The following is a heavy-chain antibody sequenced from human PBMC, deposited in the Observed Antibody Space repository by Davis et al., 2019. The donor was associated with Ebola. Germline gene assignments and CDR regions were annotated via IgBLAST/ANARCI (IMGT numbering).Heavy chain of an antibody. Sequence: PGGSLRLSCAASGFTFDDYGMSWVRQAPGKGLGWVSGINWNGGSTGYADSVKGRFTISRDNAKNSLYLQMNSLRAEDTDLYYCARGSYYDFWSGSYYYYYMDVWGKGTTVTVSS. CDR2: INWNGGST. CDR1: GFTFDDYG. CDR3: ARGSYYDFWSGSYYYYYMDV. J-gene: IGHJ6*03. V-gene: IGHV3-20*04. D-gene: IGHD3-3*01.